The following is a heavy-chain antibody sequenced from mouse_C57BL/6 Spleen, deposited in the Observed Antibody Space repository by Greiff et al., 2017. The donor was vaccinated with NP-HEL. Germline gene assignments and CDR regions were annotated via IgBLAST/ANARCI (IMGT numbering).Heavy chain of an antibody. D-gene: IGHD2-3*01. CDR2: INPYNGDT. CDR1: GYSFTGYF. V-gene: IGHV1-20*01. J-gene: IGHJ3*01. Sequence: EVQLQQSGPELVKPGDSVKISCKASGYSFTGYFMNWVMQSHGKSLEWIGRINPYNGDTFYNQKFKGKATLTVDKSSSTAHMELRSLTSEDSAVYYCARGWEYRDYDGYYAFAYWGQGTLVTVSA. CDR3: ARGWEYRDYDGYYAFAY.